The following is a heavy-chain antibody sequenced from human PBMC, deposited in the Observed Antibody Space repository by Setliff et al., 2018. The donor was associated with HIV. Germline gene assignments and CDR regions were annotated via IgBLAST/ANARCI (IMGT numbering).Heavy chain of an antibody. D-gene: IGHD6-6*01. V-gene: IGHV1-69*06. CDR2: IIPLFGTE. CDR1: GGSFSSYA. CDR3: ARGHSSSTNWFFDL. Sequence: ASVKVSCKASGGSFSSYAISWVRQAPGQGLEWMGRIIPLFGTENYAQKFQGRVTITADKFTTTAYMELSSLRSDDTAVYYCARGHSSSTNWFFDLWGRGTLVTSPQ. J-gene: IGHJ2*01.